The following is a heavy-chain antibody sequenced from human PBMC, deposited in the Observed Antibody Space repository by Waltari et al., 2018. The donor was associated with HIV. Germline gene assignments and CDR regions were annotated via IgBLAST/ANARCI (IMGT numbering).Heavy chain of an antibody. CDR1: GFTFSSYA. J-gene: IGHJ4*02. CDR2: ISYDGNNK. Sequence: QVQLVESGGGVVQPGRSLRLSCAASGFTFSSYAMHWVRQAPGKGLEWVTLISYDGNNKYYSDSVKGRFTISRDNSKNTLYLQMNSLRVEDTAVYYCARDRSAHDEWELGGPDYWGQGTLVTVSS. D-gene: IGHD1-26*01. CDR3: ARDRSAHDEWELGGPDY. V-gene: IGHV3-30-3*01.